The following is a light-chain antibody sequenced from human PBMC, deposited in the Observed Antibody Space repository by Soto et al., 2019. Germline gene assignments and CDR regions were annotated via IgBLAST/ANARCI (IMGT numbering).Light chain of an antibody. CDR3: HQYGSSPPRFT. Sequence: EIVLTQSPGTLSLSPGERATLSCRASQSVSSSYLAWYQQKPGQAPRLLIYGASSRAAGIPDRFSGSGSGTDFNLTISRLGPEDFAVYYCHQYGSSPPRFTFGPGTKVDIK. J-gene: IGKJ3*01. CDR1: QSVSSSY. CDR2: GAS. V-gene: IGKV3-20*01.